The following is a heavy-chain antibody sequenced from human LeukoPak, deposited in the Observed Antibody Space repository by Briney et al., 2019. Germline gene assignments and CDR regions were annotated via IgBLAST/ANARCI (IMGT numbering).Heavy chain of an antibody. CDR2: ISAHNGNT. CDR1: GYTFTSNG. Sequence: ASVKVSCKASGYTFTSNGISWVRQAPGQGLEWMGWISAHNGNTNYAQKLQGRVTMTTDTSTSTAYMELRSLRSDDTAVYYCARVSVDYDILTGYSYGMDVWGQGTTVTVSS. D-gene: IGHD3-9*01. J-gene: IGHJ6*02. V-gene: IGHV1-18*01. CDR3: ARVSVDYDILTGYSYGMDV.